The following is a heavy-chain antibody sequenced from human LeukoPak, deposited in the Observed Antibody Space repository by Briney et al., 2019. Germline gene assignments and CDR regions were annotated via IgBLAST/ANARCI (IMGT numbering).Heavy chain of an antibody. V-gene: IGHV1-2*06. CDR3: ARESSSGWTDLDY. CDR1: GYTFTGYY. Sequence: GASVKVSCKASGYTFTGYYMHWVRQAPGQGLEWMGRINPNSGGTNYAQKFQGRVTMTRDTSISTAYRELSRLRSDDTAVYYCARESSSGWTDLDYWGQGTLVTVSS. D-gene: IGHD6-19*01. CDR2: INPNSGGT. J-gene: IGHJ4*02.